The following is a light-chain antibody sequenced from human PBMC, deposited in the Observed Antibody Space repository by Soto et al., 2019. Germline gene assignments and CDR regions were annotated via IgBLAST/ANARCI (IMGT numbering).Light chain of an antibody. J-gene: IGKJ1*01. CDR3: QQYGSSSWT. V-gene: IGKV3-20*01. Sequence: EIVFTQAPGTVSLSPGKRATLCCRASQSISSSYLAWYQQRPGQAPRLLIYGASSRATGIPDRFSGSGSGTEFTLTISRLEPEDFAVYYCQQYGSSSWTFGQGTKVDIQ. CDR2: GAS. CDR1: QSISSSY.